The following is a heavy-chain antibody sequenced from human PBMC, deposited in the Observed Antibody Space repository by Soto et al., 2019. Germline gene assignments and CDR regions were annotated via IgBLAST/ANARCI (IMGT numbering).Heavy chain of an antibody. CDR1: GGSISSSN. Sequence: ETLSLTCAVSGGSISSSNWWSWVRQAPGKGLEWVSLISATGGGTYYADSVKGRFTISRDNSHNTLYLQVHSLTAEDTAVYYCAKDRRAGGNSAFYFDFWGQGAQVIGSS. V-gene: IGHV3-23*01. D-gene: IGHD3-3*01. J-gene: IGHJ4*02. CDR2: ISATGGGT. CDR3: AKDRRAGGNSAFYFDF.